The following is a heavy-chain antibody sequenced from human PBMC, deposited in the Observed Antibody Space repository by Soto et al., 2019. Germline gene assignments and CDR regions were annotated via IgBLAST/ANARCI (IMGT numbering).Heavy chain of an antibody. Sequence: SETLSLTCTVSGGSISSSSYYWGWIRQPPGKGLEWIGSIYYSGSTYYNPSLKSRVTISVDTSKNQFSLKLSSVTAADTAVYYCVRHVLLWFGDPIKFDPWGQGTLVTVSS. CDR2: IYYSGST. CDR1: GGSISSSSYY. V-gene: IGHV4-39*01. J-gene: IGHJ5*02. CDR3: VRHVLLWFGDPIKFDP. D-gene: IGHD3-10*01.